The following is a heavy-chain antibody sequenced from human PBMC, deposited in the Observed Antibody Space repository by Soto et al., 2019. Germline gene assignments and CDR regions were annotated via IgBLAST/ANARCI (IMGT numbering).Heavy chain of an antibody. Sequence: SETLSITCTVSGGSISSGGYYWSGIRQHQGKGLEWIGYIYYGGSTYYNPSLKSRVTISVDTSKNQFSLKLSCVTAADTAVYYCARVRYYYATPNWFDPWGQGTLVTVSS. CDR1: GGSISSGGYY. V-gene: IGHV4-31*03. D-gene: IGHD3-10*01. CDR2: IYYGGST. CDR3: ARVRYYYATPNWFDP. J-gene: IGHJ5*02.